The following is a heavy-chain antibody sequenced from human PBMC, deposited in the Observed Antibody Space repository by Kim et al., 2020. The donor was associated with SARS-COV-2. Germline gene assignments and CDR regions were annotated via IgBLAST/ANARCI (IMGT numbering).Heavy chain of an antibody. CDR1: GFTFSSYA. J-gene: IGHJ4*02. CDR2: IIGSGGST. CDR3: ATHGGYFDY. V-gene: IGHV3-23*01. Sequence: GGSLRLSCAASGFTFSSYAMSWVRQAPGKGLEWVSAIIGSGGSTYYTDSVKGRFTISRDNSKNTLYLQMNSLRAEDTAVYYCATHGGYFDYWGQGTLVTVSS. D-gene: IGHD3-10*01.